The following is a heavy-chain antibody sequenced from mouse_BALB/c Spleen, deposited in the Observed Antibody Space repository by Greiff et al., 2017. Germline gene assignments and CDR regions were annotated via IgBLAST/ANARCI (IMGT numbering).Heavy chain of an antibody. Sequence: EVKVVDSGGGLVKPGGSLKLSCAASGFTFSSYAMSWVRQTPEKRLEWVASISSGGSTYYPDSVKGRFTISRDNARNILYLQMSSLRSEDTAMYYCARGLSTTATSGFAYWGQGTLVTVSA. CDR3: ARGLSTTATSGFAY. V-gene: IGHV5-6-5*01. D-gene: IGHD1-2*01. CDR2: ISSGGST. CDR1: GFTFSSYA. J-gene: IGHJ3*01.